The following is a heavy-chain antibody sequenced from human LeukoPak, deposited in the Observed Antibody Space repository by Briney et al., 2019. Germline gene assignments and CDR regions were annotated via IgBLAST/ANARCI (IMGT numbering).Heavy chain of an antibody. Sequence: PSETLSPTCTVSGGSISSYYWSWIRQPPGKGLEWIGYIYYSGSTNYNPSLKSRVTISVDTSKNQFSLKLSSVTAADTAVYYCARRGSNWGYYFDYWGQGTLVTVSS. CDR1: GGSISSYY. J-gene: IGHJ4*02. V-gene: IGHV4-59*08. CDR3: ARRGSNWGYYFDY. D-gene: IGHD7-27*01. CDR2: IYYSGST.